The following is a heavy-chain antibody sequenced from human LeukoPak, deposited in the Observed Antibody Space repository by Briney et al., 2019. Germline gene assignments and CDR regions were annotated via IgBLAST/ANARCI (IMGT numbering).Heavy chain of an antibody. CDR3: ARDPRLDYYDSSGPAP. Sequence: VASVKVSCKASGYSFTGYYMHWVRQAPGQGLEWMGWINPNSGGTNYAQKFQGRVTMTRDTSISTAYMELSRLRSDDTAVYYCARDPRLDYYDSSGPAPWGQGTLVTVSS. D-gene: IGHD3-22*01. J-gene: IGHJ5*02. V-gene: IGHV1-2*02. CDR2: INPNSGGT. CDR1: GYSFTGYY.